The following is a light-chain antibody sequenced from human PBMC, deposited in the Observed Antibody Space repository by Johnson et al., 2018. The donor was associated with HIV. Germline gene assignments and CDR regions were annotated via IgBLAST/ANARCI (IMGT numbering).Light chain of an antibody. CDR3: GTWDISLSGV. CDR2: DKN. CDR1: SPNIGNNY. J-gene: IGLJ1*01. V-gene: IGLV1-51*01. Sequence: QSVLTQPPSVSAAPGQKVTIPCSGSSPNIGNNYVSWYQQLPGTAPKLLIYDKNKRPSGIPDRFSGSKSGTSATLGITGLPTGDEADYYCGTWDISLSGVFGTGTKVTVL.